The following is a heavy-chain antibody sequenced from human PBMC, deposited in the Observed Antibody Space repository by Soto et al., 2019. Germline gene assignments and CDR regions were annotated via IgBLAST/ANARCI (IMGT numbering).Heavy chain of an antibody. CDR1: GFTFSSYS. D-gene: IGHD2-2*01. Sequence: GGSLRLSCAASGFTFSSYSMNWVRQAPGKGLEWVSSISSSSSYIYYADSVKGRFTISRDNAKNSLYLQMNSLRAEDTAVYYCAREPGYCSSTSCYAWGDYFDYWGQGTLVTVSS. CDR2: ISSSSSYI. CDR3: AREPGYCSSTSCYAWGDYFDY. V-gene: IGHV3-21*01. J-gene: IGHJ4*02.